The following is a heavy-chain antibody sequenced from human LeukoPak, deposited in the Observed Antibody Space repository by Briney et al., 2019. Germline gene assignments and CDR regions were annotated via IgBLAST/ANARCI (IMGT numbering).Heavy chain of an antibody. Sequence: ASVKVSCKASGYTFTSYGISWVRQAPGQGLEWMGWISAYNGNTNYAQKLQGRVTMTTDTSTSTAYMELRSLRSDDTAVYYCARRILEWLSQSPLNYYYYYMDVWGKGTTVTVSS. V-gene: IGHV1-18*01. D-gene: IGHD3-3*01. J-gene: IGHJ6*03. CDR2: ISAYNGNT. CDR1: GYTFTSYG. CDR3: ARRILEWLSQSPLNYYYYYMDV.